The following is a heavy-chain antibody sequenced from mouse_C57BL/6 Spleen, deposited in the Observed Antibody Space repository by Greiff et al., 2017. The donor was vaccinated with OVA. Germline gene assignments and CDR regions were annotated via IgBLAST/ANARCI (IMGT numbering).Heavy chain of an antibody. D-gene: IGHD1-1*01. CDR3: TPPITTVATGYFDV. CDR2: IDPETGGT. CDR1: GYTFTDYE. Sequence: QVQLQQSGAELVRPGASVTLSCKASGYTFTDYEMHWVKQTPVHGLEWIGAIDPETGGTAYNQKFKGKAILTADKSSSTAYMELRSLTSEDSAVYYCTPPITTVATGYFDVWGTGTTVTVSS. J-gene: IGHJ1*03. V-gene: IGHV1-15*01.